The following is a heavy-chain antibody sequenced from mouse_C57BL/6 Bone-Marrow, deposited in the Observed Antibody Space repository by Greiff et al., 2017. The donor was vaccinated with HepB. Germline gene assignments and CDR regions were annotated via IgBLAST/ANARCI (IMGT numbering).Heavy chain of an antibody. Sequence: EVMLVESGEGLVKPGGSLKLSCGASGFTFSSYAMSWVRQTPEKRLEWVAYISSGGDYIYYADTVKGRFTISRDNARNTLYLQMSSLKSEDTAMYYCTRDRDYYGSSWAWFAYWGQGTLVTVSA. CDR2: ISSGGDYI. J-gene: IGHJ3*01. CDR3: TRDRDYYGSSWAWFAY. D-gene: IGHD1-1*01. V-gene: IGHV5-9-1*02. CDR1: GFTFSSYA.